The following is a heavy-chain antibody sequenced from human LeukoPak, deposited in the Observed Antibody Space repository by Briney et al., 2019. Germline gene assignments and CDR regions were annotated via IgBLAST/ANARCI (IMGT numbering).Heavy chain of an antibody. J-gene: IGHJ5*01. Sequence: GEALKISCKGSGYSFTSYWNGWVRQMPGKGLEWMGIIYTGDSDTRYSPSFPGQITISADKSISTAYLQWSSPKASDTTMYYCARHITSQRWFNPCGQATLATASS. CDR3: ARHITSQRWFNP. CDR2: IYTGDSDT. D-gene: IGHD1-14*01. CDR1: GYSFTSYW. V-gene: IGHV5-51*01.